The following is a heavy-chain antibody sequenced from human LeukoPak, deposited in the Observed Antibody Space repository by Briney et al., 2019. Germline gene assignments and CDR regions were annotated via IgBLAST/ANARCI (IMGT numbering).Heavy chain of an antibody. D-gene: IGHD3-10*01. J-gene: IGHJ4*02. CDR2: ITSSSSTI. CDR1: GFTFSSYS. Sequence: GGSLRLSCAASGFTFSSYSMNWVRQAPGKGLEWVSYITSSSSTIYYADSVKGRFTISRDNAKNSLYLQMNSLRAEDTALYYCAKDSIAMVRGRVDYWGQGTLVTVSS. V-gene: IGHV3-48*01. CDR3: AKDSIAMVRGRVDY.